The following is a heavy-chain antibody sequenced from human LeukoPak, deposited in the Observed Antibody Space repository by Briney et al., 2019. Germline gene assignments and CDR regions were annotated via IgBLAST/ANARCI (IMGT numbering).Heavy chain of an antibody. CDR3: ATSSSYD. D-gene: IGHD6-13*01. CDR2: ISYDGSDK. V-gene: IGHV3-30-3*01. CDR1: GFTFSSYA. Sequence: GGSLRLSCAASGFTFSSYAMHWVRQAPGKGLEWVAVISYDGSDKYYADSVKGRFTISKDNSKNTLYLQMNSLRAEDTAVYYCATSSSYDWGQGALVTVSS. J-gene: IGHJ4*02.